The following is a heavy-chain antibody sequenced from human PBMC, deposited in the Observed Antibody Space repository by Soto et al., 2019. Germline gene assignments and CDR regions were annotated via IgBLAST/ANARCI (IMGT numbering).Heavy chain of an antibody. CDR3: ARDGNCSSTSCYFRRTTGWFDP. CDR2: ISAYNGNT. J-gene: IGHJ5*02. V-gene: IGHV1-18*01. CDR1: GYTFTSYG. Sequence: VKVSCKASGYTFTSYGISWVRQAPGQGLEWMGWISAYNGNTNYAQKLQGRVTMTTDTSTSTAYMELRSLRSDDTAVYYCARDGNCSSTSCYFRRTTGWFDPWGQGTLVTVSS. D-gene: IGHD2-2*01.